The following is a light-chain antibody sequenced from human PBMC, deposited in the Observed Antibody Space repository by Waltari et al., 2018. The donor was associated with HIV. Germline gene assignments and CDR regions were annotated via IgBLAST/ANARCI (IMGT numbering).Light chain of an antibody. V-gene: IGLV1-40*01. CDR3: QSYDNSLSGSRV. J-gene: IGLJ3*02. CDR1: SSNIGAGYD. Sequence: QSVLTQPPSVSGAPGQRVTISCTGNSSNIGAGYDVHRYQQLRGNAPKLLIYANINRPSGVPDRFSGSKSATSASLAITGLQAEDEADYYCQSYDNSLSGSRVFGGGTKLTVL. CDR2: ANI.